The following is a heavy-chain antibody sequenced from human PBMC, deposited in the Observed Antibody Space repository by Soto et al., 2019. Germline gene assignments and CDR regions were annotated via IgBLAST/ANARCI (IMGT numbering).Heavy chain of an antibody. CDR3: ARGRQAPSCDYVWKNSSRPYGMDV. J-gene: IGHJ6*02. V-gene: IGHV4-34*01. CDR1: GGSFSGYY. D-gene: IGHD3-16*01. Sequence: PSETLSLTCAVYGGSFSGYYWSWIRQSPGKGLEWIGEINHSGSTNYNPSLKSRVTISVDTSKNQFSLNLRSVTAADTAVYYCARGRQAPSCDYVWKNSSRPYGMDVWGQGTTVTVSS. CDR2: INHSGST.